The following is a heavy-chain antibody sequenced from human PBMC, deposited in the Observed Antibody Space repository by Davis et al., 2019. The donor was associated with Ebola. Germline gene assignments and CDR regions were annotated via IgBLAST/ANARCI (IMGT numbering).Heavy chain of an antibody. Sequence: GGSLRLSCAASGFTFSSYSMNWVRQAPGKGLEWVSVIYSGGSTYYADSVKGRFTISRHNSKNTLYLQMNSLRAEDTAVYYCARIWLYGMDVWGQGTTVTVSS. CDR2: IYSGGST. V-gene: IGHV3-53*04. D-gene: IGHD6-19*01. CDR3: ARIWLYGMDV. CDR1: GFTFSSYS. J-gene: IGHJ6*02.